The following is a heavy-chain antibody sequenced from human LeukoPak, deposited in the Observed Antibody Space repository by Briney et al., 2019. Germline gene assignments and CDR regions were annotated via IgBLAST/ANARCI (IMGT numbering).Heavy chain of an antibody. CDR2: ISSSSSYI. J-gene: IGHJ3*02. V-gene: IGHV3-21*01. CDR3: ARDDGTNDAFDI. Sequence: GGSLRLSCAASGFTFSSYSMNWVRQAPGKGLEWVSFISSSSSYIYYADSVKGRFTISRDNAKNSLYLQMNSLRAEDTAVYYCARDDGTNDAFDIWGQGTMVTVSS. D-gene: IGHD1-1*01. CDR1: GFTFSSYS.